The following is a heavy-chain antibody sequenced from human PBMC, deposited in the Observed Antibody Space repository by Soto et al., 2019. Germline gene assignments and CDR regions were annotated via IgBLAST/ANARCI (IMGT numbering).Heavy chain of an antibody. D-gene: IGHD6-19*01. J-gene: IGHJ4*02. Sequence: QVHLVESWGGVVQPGGSLRLSCAASGFTFSVFGMHGVRQAPGKGPECVAVISHEGNSKHYADSVKGRFTISRDNAKNTLSLLMDSLRPEDTALYYGAKTITFSPSDDSRGRGALIDHWGQGTLVTVSS. CDR1: GFTFSVFG. V-gene: IGHV3-30*18. CDR3: AKTITFSPSDDSRGRGALIDH. CDR2: ISHEGNSK.